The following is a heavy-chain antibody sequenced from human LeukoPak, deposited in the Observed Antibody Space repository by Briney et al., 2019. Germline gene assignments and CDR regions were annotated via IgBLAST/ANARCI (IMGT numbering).Heavy chain of an antibody. CDR2: INHSGST. J-gene: IGHJ4*02. CDR1: GYSISSGYY. V-gene: IGHV4-38-2*02. Sequence: SETLSLTCTVSGYSISSGYYWGWIRQPPGKGLEWIGEINHSGSTNYNPSLKSRVTISVDTSKNQFSLKLSSVTAADTAVYYCARGRVGANWGQGTLVTVSS. CDR3: ARGRVGAN. D-gene: IGHD1-26*01.